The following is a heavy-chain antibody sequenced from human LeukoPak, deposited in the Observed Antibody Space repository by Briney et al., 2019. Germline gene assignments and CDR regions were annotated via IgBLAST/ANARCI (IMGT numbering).Heavy chain of an antibody. V-gene: IGHV4-4*07. CDR1: GGSISSYY. CDR2: IYTSGST. CDR3: AREVGDYMDV. Sequence: PSETLSLTCTVSGGSISSYYWSWIRQPAGKGLKWIGRIYTSGSTNYNPSLKSRVTMSVDASKNQFSLKLSSVTAADTAVYYCAREVGDYMDVWGKGTTVTVSS. J-gene: IGHJ6*03. D-gene: IGHD2-15*01.